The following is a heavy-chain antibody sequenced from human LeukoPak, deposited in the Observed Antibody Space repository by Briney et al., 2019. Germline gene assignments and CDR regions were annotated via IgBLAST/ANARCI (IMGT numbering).Heavy chain of an antibody. Sequence: GRSLRLSCAASGFTFSSYAMHWVRQAPGKGLEWVAVISYDGSNKYYADSVKGRFTISSDNSNNTLYLQMNSLRAEDTAVYYCARDSGYIVVVPAAGLLDYWGQGTLVTVSS. J-gene: IGHJ4*02. V-gene: IGHV3-30-3*01. D-gene: IGHD2-2*01. CDR2: ISYDGSNK. CDR1: GFTFSSYA. CDR3: ARDSGYIVVVPAAGLLDY.